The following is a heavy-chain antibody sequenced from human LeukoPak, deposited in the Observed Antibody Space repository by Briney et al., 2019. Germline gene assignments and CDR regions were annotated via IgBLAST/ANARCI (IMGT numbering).Heavy chain of an antibody. D-gene: IGHD3/OR15-3a*01. Sequence: GGSLRLSCAASGFTFSSYAMSRVRQAPGKGLEWVSAISGSGGSTYYADSVKGRFTISRDNSKNTLYLQMNSLRAEDTAVYYCAKHPLASRTGYWGQGTLVTVSS. V-gene: IGHV3-23*01. CDR3: AKHPLASRTGY. CDR2: ISGSGGST. J-gene: IGHJ4*02. CDR1: GFTFSSYA.